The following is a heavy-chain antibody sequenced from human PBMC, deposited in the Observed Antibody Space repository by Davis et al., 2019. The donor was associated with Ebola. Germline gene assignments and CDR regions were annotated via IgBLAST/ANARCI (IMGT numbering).Heavy chain of an antibody. V-gene: IGHV5-51*01. D-gene: IGHD4-17*01. J-gene: IGHJ4*02. CDR2: IYPGDSET. CDR1: GYSFTSYW. CDR3: ARLNPPATTFDY. Sequence: GGSLRLSCKGSGYSFTSYWIAWVRQMPGKGLECMGIIYPGDSETTYSPSFQGQVTISADKSISTAYLQWSSLKASDTAMYYCARLNPPATTFDYWGQGTLVTVSS.